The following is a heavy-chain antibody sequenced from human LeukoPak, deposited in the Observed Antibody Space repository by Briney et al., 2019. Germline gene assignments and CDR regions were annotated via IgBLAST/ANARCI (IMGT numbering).Heavy chain of an antibody. D-gene: IGHD6-13*01. Sequence: VASVKVSCKASGGTFSSYAISWVRQAPGQGLEWMGGIIPIFGTANYAQKFQGRVTITTDESTSTAYMELSSLRSEDTAVYYCATEQQLYAFDIWGQGTMVTVSS. CDR3: ATEQQLYAFDI. J-gene: IGHJ3*02. V-gene: IGHV1-69*05. CDR1: GGTFSSYA. CDR2: IIPIFGTA.